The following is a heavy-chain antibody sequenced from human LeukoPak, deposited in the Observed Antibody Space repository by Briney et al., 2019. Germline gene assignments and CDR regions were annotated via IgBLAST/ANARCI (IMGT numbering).Heavy chain of an antibody. D-gene: IGHD6-13*01. Sequence: ASVKVSCKVSGYTLTELSMHWVRQAPGKGLEWMGGFDPEDGETIYAQKFQGRVTMTEDTSTDTAYMELSGLRSEDTAVYYCATLSSGIAAAGALSVYWGQGTLVTVSS. J-gene: IGHJ4*02. CDR3: ATLSSGIAAAGALSVY. CDR2: FDPEDGET. V-gene: IGHV1-24*01. CDR1: GYTLTELS.